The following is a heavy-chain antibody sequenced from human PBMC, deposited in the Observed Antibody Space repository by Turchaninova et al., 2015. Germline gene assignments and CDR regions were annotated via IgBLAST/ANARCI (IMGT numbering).Heavy chain of an antibody. J-gene: IGHJ6*02. Sequence: QVQLLPSGAEVKKPGPSLKVSCNASGSPFVNTAMHWVRQAPGQRLQWMAWLNTGNGNTRYSQKFQGRVTISRDTSATTAYMELSSLISEDTAVYFCARDVVITPGNSEAPQGAVDVWGQGTTVTVSS. V-gene: IGHV1-3*04. CDR3: ARDVVITPGNSEAPQGAVDV. CDR2: LNTGNGNT. D-gene: IGHD2-21*01. CDR1: GSPFVNTA.